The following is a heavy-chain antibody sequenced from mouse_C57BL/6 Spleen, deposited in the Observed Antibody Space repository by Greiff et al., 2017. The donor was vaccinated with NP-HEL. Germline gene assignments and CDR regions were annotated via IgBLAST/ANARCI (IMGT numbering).Heavy chain of an antibody. D-gene: IGHD2-4*01. CDR3: ARPYDYDEGGYAMDY. CDR1: GFTFSDYG. Sequence: EVQRVESGGGLVKPGGSLKLSCAASGFTFSDYGMHWVRQAPEKGLEWVAYISSGSSTIYYADTVKGRFTISRDNAKNTLFLQMTSLRSEDTAMYYCARPYDYDEGGYAMDYWGQGTSVTVSS. V-gene: IGHV5-17*01. J-gene: IGHJ4*01. CDR2: ISSGSSTI.